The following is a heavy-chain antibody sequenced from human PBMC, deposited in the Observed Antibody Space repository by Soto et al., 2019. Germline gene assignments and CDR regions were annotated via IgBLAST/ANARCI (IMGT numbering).Heavy chain of an antibody. CDR3: ASPYQHYYDSSGYYYFDY. V-gene: IGHV3-48*01. D-gene: IGHD3-22*01. J-gene: IGHJ4*02. CDR2: IRSSSSTI. CDR1: GFTFSSYS. Sequence: EVQLVESGGGLVQPGGSLRLSCAASGFTFSSYSMNWVRQAPGKGLEWVSYIRSSSSTIYYADSVKGRFTISRDNAKNSLYLQMNSLRAEDTAVYYCASPYQHYYDSSGYYYFDYWGQGTLVTVSS.